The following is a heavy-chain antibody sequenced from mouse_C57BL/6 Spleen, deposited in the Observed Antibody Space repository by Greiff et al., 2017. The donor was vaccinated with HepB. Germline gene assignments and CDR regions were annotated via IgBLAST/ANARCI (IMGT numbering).Heavy chain of an antibody. CDR3: TTSLLRRSLWYFDV. D-gene: IGHD1-1*01. V-gene: IGHV14-1*01. CDR1: GFNIKDYY. Sequence: VQLKQSGAELVRPGASVKLSCTASGFNIKDYYMHWVKQRPEQGLEWIGRIDPEDGDTEYAPKFQGKATMTADTSSNTAYLQLSSLTSEDTAVYYCTTSLLRRSLWYFDVWGTGTTVTVSS. CDR2: IDPEDGDT. J-gene: IGHJ1*03.